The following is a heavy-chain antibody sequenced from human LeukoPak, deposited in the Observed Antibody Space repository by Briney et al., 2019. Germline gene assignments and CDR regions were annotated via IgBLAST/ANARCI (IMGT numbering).Heavy chain of an antibody. D-gene: IGHD6-19*01. Sequence: PSETLSLTCTVSGDSITNYYWACSRQSAGKGLEWIGRMYTTGSTKYSPSFESRVPMPRDASKNQFSLRLNSVTAADTAIYYCARIYSRGWSLDSWGPGTLDSVSS. J-gene: IGHJ4*02. CDR1: GDSITNYY. CDR3: ARIYSRGWSLDS. CDR2: MYTTGST. V-gene: IGHV4-4*07.